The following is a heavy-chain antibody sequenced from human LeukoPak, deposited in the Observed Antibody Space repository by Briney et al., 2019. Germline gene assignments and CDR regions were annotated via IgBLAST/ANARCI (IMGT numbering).Heavy chain of an antibody. V-gene: IGHV4-39*01. CDR3: TRLKYSSSPLDAFDI. CDR2: IYYSGST. CDR1: GGSISSSSYY. D-gene: IGHD6-6*01. J-gene: IGHJ3*02. Sequence: PSETLSLTCTVSGGSISSSSYYWGWIRQPPGKGLEWIGSIYYSGSTYYNPSLKSRVTISGDTSKNQFSLKLSSVTAADTAVYYCTRLKYSSSPLDAFDIWGQGTMVTVSS.